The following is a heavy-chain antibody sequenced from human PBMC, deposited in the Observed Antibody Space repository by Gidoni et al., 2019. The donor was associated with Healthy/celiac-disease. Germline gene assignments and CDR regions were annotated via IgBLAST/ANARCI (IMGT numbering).Heavy chain of an antibody. CDR1: GFTVSSNY. V-gene: IGHV3-53*02. J-gene: IGHJ4*02. CDR2: IYSGGST. CDR3: ARGITPPDY. Sequence: EVQLVETGGGLIQPGVSLSLSFAASGFTVSSNYMSWFRQDPGKGLEWGSVIYSGGSTYYADSVKGRFTISRDNSKNTLYLQMNSLRAEDTAVYYCARGITPPDYWGQGTLVTVSS. D-gene: IGHD3-10*01.